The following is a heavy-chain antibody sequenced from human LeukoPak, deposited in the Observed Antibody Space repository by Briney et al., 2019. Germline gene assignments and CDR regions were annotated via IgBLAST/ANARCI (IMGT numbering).Heavy chain of an antibody. Sequence: ASVTVSCKASRYTFTDYYIQWVRQAPGQGLEWMGSINPNSAGTNYAQKFEGRVTMTRDTSISTAFLELRRLRSDDTAVYYCAREHSAWYGDYWGEGILVTVSS. V-gene: IGHV1-2*02. D-gene: IGHD6-19*01. CDR3: AREHSAWYGDY. J-gene: IGHJ4*02. CDR1: RYTFTDYY. CDR2: INPNSAGT.